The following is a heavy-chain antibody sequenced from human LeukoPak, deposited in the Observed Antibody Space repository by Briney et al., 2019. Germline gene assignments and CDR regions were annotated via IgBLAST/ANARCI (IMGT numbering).Heavy chain of an antibody. CDR2: INHSGST. Sequence: SETLSLTCAVYGGSLSGYYWSWIRQPPGKGLEWVGEINHSGSTNYNPSLKSRVTISVDTSKNQFSLKLSSVTAADTAVYYCARGNYYDSTWGQGTLVTVSS. J-gene: IGHJ5*02. D-gene: IGHD3-22*01. CDR3: ARGNYYDST. V-gene: IGHV4-34*01. CDR1: GGSLSGYY.